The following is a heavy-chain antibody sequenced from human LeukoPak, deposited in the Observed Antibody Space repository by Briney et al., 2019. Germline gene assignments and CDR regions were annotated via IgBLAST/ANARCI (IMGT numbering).Heavy chain of an antibody. CDR3: ARDAGD. D-gene: IGHD3-10*01. CDR1: GFTVSSNY. V-gene: IGHV3-66*01. J-gene: IGHJ4*02. CDR2: IYSGCST. Sequence: PGGSLRLSCAASGFTVSSNYMSWVRQAPRKGLEWVSVIYSGCSTYYADSVQDRFPISRDNSKNTLYLQMNSLRAEDTAVYYCARDAGDWGQGTLVTVSS.